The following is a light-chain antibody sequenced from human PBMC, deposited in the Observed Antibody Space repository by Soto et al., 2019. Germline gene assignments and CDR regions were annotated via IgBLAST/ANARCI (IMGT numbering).Light chain of an antibody. CDR1: QSISFY. CDR2: AAS. CDR3: QQSYSTPIT. Sequence: DIQMTQSPSSVSASVGDRVTITCRASQSISFYLNWYQQKPGNAPKVLIYAASNLQTGVPSRFSGSGSGTDFTLTINSLQPEDFATYSCQQSYSTPITFGQGTRLE. V-gene: IGKV1-39*01. J-gene: IGKJ5*01.